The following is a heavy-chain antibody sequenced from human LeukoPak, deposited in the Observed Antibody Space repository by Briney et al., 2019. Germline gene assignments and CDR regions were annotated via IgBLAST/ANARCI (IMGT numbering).Heavy chain of an antibody. Sequence: ASVKVSCKASGYTFTSHYIHWMRQAPGQGLEWMGIINPNGGTTSYAQKFQGRVTMTRDTSTSTVYMELSSLRSEDTAVYYCARISGSYDTRWFDYWGQGTLVTVSS. D-gene: IGHD1-26*01. CDR3: ARISGSYDTRWFDY. CDR1: GYTFTSHY. V-gene: IGHV1-46*01. CDR2: INPNGGTT. J-gene: IGHJ4*02.